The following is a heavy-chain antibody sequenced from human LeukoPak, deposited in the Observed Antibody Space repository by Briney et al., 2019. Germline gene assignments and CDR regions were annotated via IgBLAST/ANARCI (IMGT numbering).Heavy chain of an antibody. CDR1: GGTFSSYA. D-gene: IGHD6-13*01. CDR3: AREAAAAGTQWFGP. J-gene: IGHJ5*02. Sequence: ASVKVSCKASGGTFSSYAISWVRQAPGQGLEWMGGIIPIFGTANYAQKFQGRVTITADKSTSTAYMELSSLRSEDTAVYYCAREAAAAGTQWFGPWGQGTLVTVSS. CDR2: IIPIFGTA. V-gene: IGHV1-69*06.